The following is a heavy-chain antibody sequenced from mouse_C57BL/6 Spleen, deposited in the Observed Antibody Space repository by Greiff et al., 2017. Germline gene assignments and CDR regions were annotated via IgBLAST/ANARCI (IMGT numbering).Heavy chain of an antibody. Sequence: EVKVVESEGGLVQPGSSMKLSCTASGFTFSDYYMAWVRQVPEKGLEWVANINYDGSSTYYLDSLKSRFIISRDNAKNILYLQMSSLKSEDTATYYCARGGYYDYDGGFAYWGQETLVTVSA. J-gene: IGHJ3*01. CDR1: GFTFSDYY. V-gene: IGHV5-16*01. CDR2: INYDGSST. D-gene: IGHD2-4*01. CDR3: ARGGYYDYDGGFAY.